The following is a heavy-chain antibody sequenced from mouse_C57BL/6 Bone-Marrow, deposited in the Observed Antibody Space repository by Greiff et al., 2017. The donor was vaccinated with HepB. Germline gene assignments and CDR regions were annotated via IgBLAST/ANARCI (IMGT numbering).Heavy chain of an antibody. J-gene: IGHJ4*01. CDR2: IDPENGDT. CDR3: TTGGYYDYGYAMDY. Sequence: EVQGVESGAELVRPGASVKLSCTASGFNIKDDYMHWVKQRPEQGLEWIGWIDPENGDTEYASKFQGKATITADTSSNTAYLQLSSLTSEDTAVYYCTTGGYYDYGYAMDYWGQGTSVTVSS. D-gene: IGHD2-4*01. V-gene: IGHV14-4*01. CDR1: GFNIKDDY.